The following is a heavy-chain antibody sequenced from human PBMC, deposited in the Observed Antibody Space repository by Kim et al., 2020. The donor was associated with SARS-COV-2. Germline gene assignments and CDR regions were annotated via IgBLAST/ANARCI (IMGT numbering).Heavy chain of an antibody. J-gene: IGHJ5*02. Sequence: GGSLRLSCAASGFTFSSYAMSWVRQAPGKGLEWVSVIYSGGSSTSFAASVKGRFTISRDNSKNTLYLQMNSLRAEDTAIYYCARIGVVGLTLGWIDPWG. CDR2: IYSGGSST. CDR3: ARIGVVGLTLGWIDP. V-gene: IGHV3-23*03. D-gene: IGHD3-16*01. CDR1: GFTFSSYA.